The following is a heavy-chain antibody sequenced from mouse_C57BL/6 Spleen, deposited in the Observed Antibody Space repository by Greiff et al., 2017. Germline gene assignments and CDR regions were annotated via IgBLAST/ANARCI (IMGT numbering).Heavy chain of an antibody. CDR3: ARNGALWGDY. V-gene: IGHV1-64*01. Sequence: QVQLQQPGAELVKPGASVKLSCKASGYTFTSYWMHWVKQRPGQGLEWIGMIHPNRGSTNYNEKFKSKATLTVDKSSSTAYMQLSSLTSEDSAVYYCARNGALWGDYWGQGTTLTVSS. CDR1: GYTFTSYW. J-gene: IGHJ2*01. D-gene: IGHD1-1*02. CDR2: IHPNRGST.